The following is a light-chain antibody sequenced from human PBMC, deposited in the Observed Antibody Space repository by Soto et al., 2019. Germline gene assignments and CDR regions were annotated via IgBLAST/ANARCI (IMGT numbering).Light chain of an antibody. Sequence: QSVLTQPASVSGSPGQSITISCTGTSSDVGDSNYVSWYQQHPGKAPKVMIYDVSNRPSGVSNRFSGSKSGNTASLTISGLQAEDEADYYCSSYTSSSTRVFGGGTQLTVL. V-gene: IGLV2-14*01. CDR2: DVS. J-gene: IGLJ3*02. CDR1: SSDVGDSNY. CDR3: SSYTSSSTRV.